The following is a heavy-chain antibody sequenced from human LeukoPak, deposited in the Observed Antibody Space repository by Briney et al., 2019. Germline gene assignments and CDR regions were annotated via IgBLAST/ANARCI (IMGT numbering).Heavy chain of an antibody. CDR2: ISGSGGST. D-gene: IGHD6-19*01. V-gene: IGHV3-23*01. J-gene: IGHJ4*02. CDR3: AKVTTTGYSSGWSDY. CDR1: GFTFSSYW. Sequence: PGGSLRLSCAASGFTFSSYWMSWVRQAPGKGLEWVSAISGSGGSTYYADSVKGRFTISRDNSKNTLYLQMDSLRAEDTAVYYCAKVTTTGYSSGWSDYWGQGTLVTVSP.